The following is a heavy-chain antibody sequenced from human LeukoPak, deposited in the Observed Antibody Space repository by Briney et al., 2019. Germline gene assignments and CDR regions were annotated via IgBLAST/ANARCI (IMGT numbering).Heavy chain of an antibody. CDR2: ISGSGGST. D-gene: IGHD6-13*01. V-gene: IGHV3-23*01. CDR1: GFTFSSYG. CDR3: AKDGRKAAAGTKYDAFDI. J-gene: IGHJ3*02. Sequence: GGTLRLSCAASGFTFSSYGMSWVRQAPGKGLEWVSAISGSGGSTYYADSVKGRFTISRDNSKNTLYLQMNSLRAEDTAVYYCAKDGRKAAAGTKYDAFDIWGQGTMVTVSS.